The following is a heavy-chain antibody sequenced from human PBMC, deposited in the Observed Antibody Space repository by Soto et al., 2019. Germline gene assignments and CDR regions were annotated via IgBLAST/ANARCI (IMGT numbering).Heavy chain of an antibody. J-gene: IGHJ6*02. V-gene: IGHV3-21*01. Sequence: GGSLRLSCAASGFTFSSYSMNWVRQAPGKGLKWVSSISSSSSYIYYADSVKGRFTISRDNAKNSLYLQMNSLRTQDTAVYYCAKNHRWKNGMDVWRQGPTVTVSS. CDR1: GFTFSSYS. CDR2: ISSSSSYI. D-gene: IGHD1-1*01. CDR3: AKNHRWKNGMDV.